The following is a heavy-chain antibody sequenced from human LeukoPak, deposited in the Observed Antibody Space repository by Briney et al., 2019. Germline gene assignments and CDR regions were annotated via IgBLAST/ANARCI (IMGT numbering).Heavy chain of an antibody. Sequence: ASVKVSCKASGYTFTGYYMHWVRQAPGQGLEWMGWINPNSGGTNYAQKFQGRVTMTRDTSISTAYMELSRLRSDDTAVYYCASLEMATKEGYFDYWGQGTLVTVSS. CDR3: ASLEMATKEGYFDY. D-gene: IGHD5-24*01. CDR2: INPNSGGT. J-gene: IGHJ4*02. CDR1: GYTFTGYY. V-gene: IGHV1-2*02.